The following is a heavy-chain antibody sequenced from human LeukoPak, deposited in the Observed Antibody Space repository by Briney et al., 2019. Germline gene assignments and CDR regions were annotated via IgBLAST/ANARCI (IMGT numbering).Heavy chain of an antibody. CDR3: AKALFYYGSGRGGDYFDY. D-gene: IGHD3-10*01. CDR2: ISGSGGST. V-gene: IGHV3-23*01. Sequence: GGALRLSCAASGFTFSSSAMSSVRQAPGKGLEWVSPISGSGGSTYYADPGKGRFTISRDNSKNTLYLQMSSLRAEDTAVYYCAKALFYYGSGRGGDYFDYWGQGTLVTVSS. CDR1: GFTFSSSA. J-gene: IGHJ4*02.